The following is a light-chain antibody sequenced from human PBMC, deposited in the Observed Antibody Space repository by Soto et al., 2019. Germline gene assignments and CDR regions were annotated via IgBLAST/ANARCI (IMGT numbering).Light chain of an antibody. V-gene: IGKV3-20*01. CDR1: QSVSSSY. CDR2: GAS. CDR3: QQYGSSSYT. Sequence: EIVLTQSPGTLSLSPGERATLSCRASQSVSSSYLAWYQQKPGQAPRLLIYGASSRATGIPGRFSGSGSGTDFTLTISRLEPEDFAVYYCQQYGSSSYTFGQGAKLEIK. J-gene: IGKJ2*01.